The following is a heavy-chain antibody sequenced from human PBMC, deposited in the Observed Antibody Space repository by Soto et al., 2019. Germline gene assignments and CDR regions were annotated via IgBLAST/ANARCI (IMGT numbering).Heavy chain of an antibody. CDR3: ARERNWFDS. Sequence: QVQLVQSGAEVKKPGASVKVSCRASGYTFTSYDINWVRQATGQGLEWMGWMNPNSGNTVYAQRFQGRVTMTRNTSISTAYMELSSLRSQDTAVYYCARERNWFDSWGQGTLVTVSS. V-gene: IGHV1-8*01. J-gene: IGHJ5*01. CDR2: MNPNSGNT. CDR1: GYTFTSYD.